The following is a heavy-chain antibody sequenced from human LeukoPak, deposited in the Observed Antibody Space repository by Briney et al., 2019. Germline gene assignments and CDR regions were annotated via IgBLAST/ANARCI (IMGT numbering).Heavy chain of an antibody. CDR2: ISSSSSYI. CDR1: GFTFSSYS. Sequence: GGSLRLSCEASGFTFSSYSMNWVRQAPGKGPEWVSSISSSSSYIHYADSVKGRFTISRDNAKNSLYLQMNNLRAEDTAVYFCARDALRYSGSFDDFDYWGQGTLVTVSS. D-gene: IGHD6-6*01. CDR3: ARDALRYSGSFDDFDY. V-gene: IGHV3-21*01. J-gene: IGHJ4*02.